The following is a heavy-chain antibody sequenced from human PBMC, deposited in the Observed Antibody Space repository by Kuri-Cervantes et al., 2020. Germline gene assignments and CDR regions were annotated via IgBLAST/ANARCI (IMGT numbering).Heavy chain of an antibody. CDR3: ARNIRGVIAYSSGWYWFDP. D-gene: IGHD6-19*01. Sequence: SVTVSCKASGGTFSSYAISWVRQAPGQGLEWMGGIIPIFGTANYAQKFQGRVTITTDESTSTAYMELRSLRSDDTAVYYCARNIRGVIAYSSGWYWFDPWGQGTLVTVSS. J-gene: IGHJ5*02. CDR2: IIPIFGTA. CDR1: GGTFSSYA. V-gene: IGHV1-69*05.